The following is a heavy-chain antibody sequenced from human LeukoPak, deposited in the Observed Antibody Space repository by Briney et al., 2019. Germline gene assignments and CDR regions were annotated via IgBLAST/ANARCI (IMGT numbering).Heavy chain of an antibody. CDR3: ATKIKQVDYGDYVKDNWFDP. CDR1: GGSISSGGYY. V-gene: IGHV4-31*03. CDR2: IYYSGST. J-gene: IGHJ5*02. Sequence: SQTLSLTCTVSGGSISSGGYYWSWIRQHPGKGLEWIGYIYYSGSTYYNPSLKSRVTISVDTSKNQFSLKLSSVTAADTAVYYCATKIKQVDYGDYVKDNWFDPWGQGTLVTVSS. D-gene: IGHD4-17*01.